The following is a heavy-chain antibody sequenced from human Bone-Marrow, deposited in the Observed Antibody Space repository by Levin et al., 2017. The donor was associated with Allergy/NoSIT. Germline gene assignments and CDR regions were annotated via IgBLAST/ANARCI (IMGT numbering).Heavy chain of an antibody. J-gene: IGHJ5*01. CDR3: ARTQSSGRHDS. V-gene: IGHV4-59*11. Sequence: SETLSLTCTVSGGSISPLWWSWIRQPPGKGLEWIGYIYYTGSTKYNPSFNSRVTISVDTSKNQFSLKLSSVTAADTALYYCARTQSSGRHDSWGHGALITVSS. CDR1: GGSISPLW. D-gene: IGHD1-26*01. CDR2: IYYTGST.